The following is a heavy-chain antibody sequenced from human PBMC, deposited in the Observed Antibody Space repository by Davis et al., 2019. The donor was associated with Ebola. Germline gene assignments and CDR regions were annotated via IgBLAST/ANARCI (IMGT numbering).Heavy chain of an antibody. J-gene: IGHJ4*02. V-gene: IGHV3-21*01. Sequence: GGSLRLSCAASGFTFSSYSMNWVRQAPEKGLEWVSSISSSSSYIYYADSVKGRFTISRDNAKNSLYLQMNSLRAEDTAVYYCAILPAALISLDYWGQGTLVIVSS. D-gene: IGHD2-2*01. CDR1: GFTFSSYS. CDR3: AILPAALISLDY. CDR2: ISSSSSYI.